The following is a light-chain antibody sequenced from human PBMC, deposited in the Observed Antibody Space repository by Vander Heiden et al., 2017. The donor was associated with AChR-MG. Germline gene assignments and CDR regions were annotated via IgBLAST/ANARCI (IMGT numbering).Light chain of an antibody. J-gene: IGLJ1*01. Sequence: QSVLTQPPSVSGAPGQRVTISCTGSSSNIGAGYDVNWYQQLPGTAPKHLIYGNSNRPSGVPDRFSGSKSGTSASLAITGLQAEDEADYYCQSYDSSLSAPYVFGTGTKVTVL. V-gene: IGLV1-40*01. CDR1: SSNIGAGYD. CDR2: GNS. CDR3: QSYDSSLSAPYV.